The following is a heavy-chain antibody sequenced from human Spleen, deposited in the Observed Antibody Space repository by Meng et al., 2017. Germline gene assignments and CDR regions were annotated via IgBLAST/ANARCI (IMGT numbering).Heavy chain of an antibody. Sequence: SVKVSCKASGGTFSSYTISWVRQAPGQGLEWMGRIIPIFGIANYAQKFQGRVTITADKSTSTAYMEVSSLRSDDTAVYYCASGSGYGGNSGAFDIWGQGTMVTVSS. CDR3: ASGSGYGGNSGAFDI. CDR2: IIPIFGIA. J-gene: IGHJ3*02. CDR1: GGTFSSYT. V-gene: IGHV1-69*02. D-gene: IGHD4-23*01.